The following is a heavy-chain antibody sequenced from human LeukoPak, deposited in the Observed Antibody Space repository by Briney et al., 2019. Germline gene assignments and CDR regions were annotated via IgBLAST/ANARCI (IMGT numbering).Heavy chain of an antibody. V-gene: IGHV1-46*01. CDR1: GYTFTSYY. CDR3: ARDFSVGIVVPHI. CDR2: INPSGGST. Sequence: ASVKVSCKASGYTFTSYYMHWVRQAPGQGLEWMGIINPSGGSTSYAQKFQGRVTMTRDTSTSTAYMELRSLRSDDTAVYYCARDFSVGIVVPHIWGQGTMVTVSS. J-gene: IGHJ3*02. D-gene: IGHD2-2*01.